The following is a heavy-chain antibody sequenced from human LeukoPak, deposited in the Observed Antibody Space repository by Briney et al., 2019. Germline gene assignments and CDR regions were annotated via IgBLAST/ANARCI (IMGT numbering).Heavy chain of an antibody. D-gene: IGHD1-1*01. V-gene: IGHV3-48*01. CDR1: GFPFIEYS. J-gene: IGHJ4*02. CDR3: ARDHNYAFDN. Sequence: QPGGSLRLSCTASGFPFIEYSMKWVRQVPGKGLEWISYIGIDSGNTKYADSVRGRFTISADKAKNSLYLQMNSLRVEDTAVYYCARDHNYAFDNWGQGTLVSVAP. CDR2: IGIDSGNT.